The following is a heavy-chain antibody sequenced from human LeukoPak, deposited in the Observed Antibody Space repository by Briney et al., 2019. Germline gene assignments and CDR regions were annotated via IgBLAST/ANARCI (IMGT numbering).Heavy chain of an antibody. J-gene: IGHJ4*02. CDR1: GGTFSSYA. D-gene: IGHD5-12*01. Sequence: VASVKVSCKASGGTFSSYAISWVRQAPGQGLEWMGRIIPIFGIANYAQKFQGRVTITADKSTCTAYMELSSLRSEDTAVYYCARDGRGYSGYDYVRYWGQGTLVTVSS. V-gene: IGHV1-69*04. CDR2: IIPIFGIA. CDR3: ARDGRGYSGYDYVRY.